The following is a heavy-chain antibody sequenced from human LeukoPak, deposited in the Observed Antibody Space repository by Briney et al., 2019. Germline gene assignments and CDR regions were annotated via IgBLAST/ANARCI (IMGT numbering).Heavy chain of an antibody. CDR1: GGTFSSYA. Sequence: SVKVSCKASGGTFSSYAISWVRQAPGQGLEWMGGIIPIFGTANYAQKFQGRVTITADESTSTAYMELSSLRSEDTAVYYCARDRDSSSSCFDYWGQGTLVTVSS. CDR3: ARDRDSSSSCFDY. CDR2: IIPIFGTA. D-gene: IGHD6-6*01. J-gene: IGHJ4*02. V-gene: IGHV1-69*13.